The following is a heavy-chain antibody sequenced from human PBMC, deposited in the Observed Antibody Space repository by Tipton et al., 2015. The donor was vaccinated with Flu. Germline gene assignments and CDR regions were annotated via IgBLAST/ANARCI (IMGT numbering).Heavy chain of an antibody. CDR3: ARRTKGTMVRGVIVNWFDP. CDR1: GGSFSGYY. D-gene: IGHD3-10*01. V-gene: IGHV4-34*01. Sequence: TLSLTCAVYGGSFSGYYWSWIRQPPGKGLEWIGEINHSGGTNYNPSLKSRVTTSVDTSKNQFSLKLSSVTAADTAVYYCARRTKGTMVRGVIVNWFDPWGQGTLVTVSS. J-gene: IGHJ5*02. CDR2: INHSGGT.